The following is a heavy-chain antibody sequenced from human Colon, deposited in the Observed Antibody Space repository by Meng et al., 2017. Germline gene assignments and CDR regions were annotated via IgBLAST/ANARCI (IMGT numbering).Heavy chain of an antibody. V-gene: IGHV3-48*03. CDR2: ISSSGSTI. CDR3: ASNYDSSGYPPDYYFDY. CDR1: GFTFSSYE. D-gene: IGHD3-22*01. J-gene: IGHJ4*02. Sequence: GESLKISCAASGFTFSSYEMNWVRQAPGKGLEWVSYISSSGSTIYYADSVKGRFTISRDNAKNSLYLQMNSLRAEDMAVYYCASNYDSSGYPPDYYFDYWGQGTLVTVSS.